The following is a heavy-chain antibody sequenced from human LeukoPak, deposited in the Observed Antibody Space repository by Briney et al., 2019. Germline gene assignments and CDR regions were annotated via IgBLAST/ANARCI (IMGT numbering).Heavy chain of an antibody. V-gene: IGHV3-30*02. CDR3: AKVMNSGSFLPPTFDY. J-gene: IGHJ4*02. D-gene: IGHD1-26*01. CDR2: IWYDGSNK. Sequence: GGSLRLSCAASGFTFSSYGMHWVRQAPGKGLEWVAVIWYDGSNKYYADSVKGRFTISRDNSKNTLFLQMNSLRAEDTAVFYCAKVMNSGSFLPPTFDYWGQGTLVTVSS. CDR1: GFTFSSYG.